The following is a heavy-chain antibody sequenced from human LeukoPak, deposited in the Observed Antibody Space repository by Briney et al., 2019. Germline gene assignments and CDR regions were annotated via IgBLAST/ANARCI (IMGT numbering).Heavy chain of an antibody. CDR3: ARDFNWAFDY. D-gene: IGHD3-16*01. V-gene: IGHV3-30-3*01. CDR1: RFMFSAYN. Sequence: GGSLRLSCAASRFMFSAYNMHWVRQVPGKGREWLAIISHDGNTGHYADSVKGRFTISRDNPKDTVDLQMNSLRADDTAVYYCARDFNWAFDYWGQGTLVTVSS. J-gene: IGHJ4*02. CDR2: ISHDGNTG.